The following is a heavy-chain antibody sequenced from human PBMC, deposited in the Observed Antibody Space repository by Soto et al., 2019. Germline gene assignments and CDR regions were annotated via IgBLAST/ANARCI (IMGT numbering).Heavy chain of an antibody. Sequence: QVQLQESGPGLVKPSQTLSLTCTVSGGSISSGGYYWSWIRQHPGKGLEWIGYIYYSGSTYYNPSLKSRVTISVDTAKNQFALKLSSVTAADTAVYYCARDPVFREGHAFDIWGQGTMVTVSS. CDR1: GGSISSGGYY. CDR2: IYYSGST. J-gene: IGHJ3*02. V-gene: IGHV4-31*03. CDR3: ARDPVFREGHAFDI. D-gene: IGHD6-19*01.